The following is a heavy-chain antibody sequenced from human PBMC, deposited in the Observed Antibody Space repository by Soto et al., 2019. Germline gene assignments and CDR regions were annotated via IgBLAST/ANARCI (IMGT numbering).Heavy chain of an antibody. V-gene: IGHV1-69*01. Sequence: QVQLVQSGAEVKKPGSSVKVSCKASGGTFSSYAISWVRQAPGQGLEWMGGIIPILGTANYAQKFQGRVTITADESTSTAYMELSSLRSEDTAVYYCARAMYDSSGYYYGYYYYYGMDVWGQGTTVTVSS. CDR2: IIPILGTA. D-gene: IGHD3-22*01. CDR3: ARAMYDSSGYYYGYYYYYGMDV. CDR1: GGTFSSYA. J-gene: IGHJ6*02.